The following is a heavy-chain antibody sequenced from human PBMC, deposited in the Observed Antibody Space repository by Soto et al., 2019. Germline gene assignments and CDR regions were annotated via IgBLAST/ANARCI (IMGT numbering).Heavy chain of an antibody. CDR1: GFTFSSCG. Sequence: GGSLRLSCAASGFTFSSCGMHWVRQAPGKGLEWVAVISYDGSNKYYADSVKGRFTISRDNSKNTLYLQMNSLRAEDTAVYYCAKDHRITIFGVVIYYYYGMDGWGQGTTVTVSS. CDR2: ISYDGSNK. D-gene: IGHD3-3*01. CDR3: AKDHRITIFGVVIYYYYGMDG. V-gene: IGHV3-30*18. J-gene: IGHJ6*02.